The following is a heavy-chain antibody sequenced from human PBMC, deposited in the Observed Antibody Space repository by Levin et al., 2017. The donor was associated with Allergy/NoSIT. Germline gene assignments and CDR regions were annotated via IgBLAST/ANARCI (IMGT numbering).Heavy chain of an antibody. V-gene: IGHV2-70*01. CDR3: ARSIVVRPYFDY. CDR2: IDWDDDK. D-gene: IGHD2-15*01. CDR1: GFSLSTNGMC. J-gene: IGHJ4*02. Sequence: TLSLTCTFSGFSLSTNGMCVSWIRQPPGKALEWLGLIDWDDDKYYNTSLKTRVTISKGTSKNQVVLTMTNMDPVDTATYYCARSIVVRPYFDYWGQGTLVTASS.